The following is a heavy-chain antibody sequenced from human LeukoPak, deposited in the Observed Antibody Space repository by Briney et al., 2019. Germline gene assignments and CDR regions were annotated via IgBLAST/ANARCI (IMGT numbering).Heavy chain of an antibody. V-gene: IGHV3-53*01. CDR1: GFTVSSNY. J-gene: IGHJ4*02. CDR3: ARDRVNWNDVGGLFDY. CDR2: IYSGGST. D-gene: IGHD1-1*01. Sequence: GGSLRLSCAASGFTVSSNYMSWVRQAPGKGLEWVSLIYSGGSTSFADSVKGRFTFSRDNSKNTLYLQMNSLRAEDTAVYYCARDRVNWNDVGGLFDYWGQGTLVTVSS.